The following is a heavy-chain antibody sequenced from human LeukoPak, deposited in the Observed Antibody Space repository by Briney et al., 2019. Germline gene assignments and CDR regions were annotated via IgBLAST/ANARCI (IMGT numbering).Heavy chain of an antibody. Sequence: GRSLRLSCGASGFTFSSYEMNWVRQAPGKGLEWVSYISSSGSTIYYADSVKGRFTISRDNAKNSLYLQMNSLRAEDTAVYYCAREGIVGATRVTDSWGQGTLVTVSS. CDR3: AREGIVGATRVTDS. D-gene: IGHD1-26*01. CDR1: GFTFSSYE. J-gene: IGHJ4*02. CDR2: ISSSGSTI. V-gene: IGHV3-48*03.